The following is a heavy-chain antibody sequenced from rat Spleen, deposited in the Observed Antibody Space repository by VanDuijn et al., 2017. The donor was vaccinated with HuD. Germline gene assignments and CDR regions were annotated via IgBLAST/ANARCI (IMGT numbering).Heavy chain of an antibody. Sequence: VQLIESGPGLVQPSQTLSLTCTVSGFSLTDYSVHWVRQPPGKGLEWMGVMWGNGDTNYNSALKSRLSISRDISKSQVYLKMNSLQIEDIATYYCTREEDNSYYFDYWGQGVMVTVSS. CDR3: TREEDNSYYFDY. V-gene: IGHV2S54*01. CDR2: MWGNGDT. D-gene: IGHD1-10*01. CDR1: GFSLTDYS. J-gene: IGHJ2*01.